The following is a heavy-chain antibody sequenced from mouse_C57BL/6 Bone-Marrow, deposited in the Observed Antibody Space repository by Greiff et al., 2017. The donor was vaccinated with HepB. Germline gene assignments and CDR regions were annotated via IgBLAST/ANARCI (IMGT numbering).Heavy chain of an antibody. J-gene: IGHJ3*01. Sequence: VQLQQSGAELVRPGASVTLSCKASGYTFTDYEMHWVKQTPVHGLEWIGAIDPETGGTAYNQKFKGKAILTADKSSSTAYRELRSLTSEDSAVYYCTRRGYYGSRQAWFAYWGQGTLVTVSA. D-gene: IGHD1-1*01. CDR1: GYTFTDYE. V-gene: IGHV1-15*01. CDR3: TRRGYYGSRQAWFAY. CDR2: IDPETGGT.